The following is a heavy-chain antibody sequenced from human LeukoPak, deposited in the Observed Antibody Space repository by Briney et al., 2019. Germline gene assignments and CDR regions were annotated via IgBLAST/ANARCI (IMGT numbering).Heavy chain of an antibody. CDR2: ISGSGGST. CDR3: AKDPIAVAGTPDAFDI. J-gene: IGHJ3*02. V-gene: IGHV3-23*01. D-gene: IGHD6-19*01. CDR1: GFTFSSYA. Sequence: GGSLRLSCAASGFTFSSYAMSWVRQAPGKGLEWVSAISGSGGSTYYAASVKGRFTISRDNSKNTLYLQMNSLRAEDTAVYYCAKDPIAVAGTPDAFDIWGQGTMVTVSS.